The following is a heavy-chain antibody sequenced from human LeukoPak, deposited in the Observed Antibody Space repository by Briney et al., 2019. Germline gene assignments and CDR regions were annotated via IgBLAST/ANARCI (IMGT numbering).Heavy chain of an antibody. CDR2: IYYSGST. CDR3: ARHEPYSSSWRPGDY. V-gene: IGHV4-39*01. CDR1: GGSISSSSYY. D-gene: IGHD6-13*01. J-gene: IGHJ4*02. Sequence: PSETLSLTCTVSGGSISSSSYYWGWIRQPPGKGLEWIGSIYYSGSTYYNPSLKSRVTISVDTSKNQFSLKLSSVTAADTAVYYCARHEPYSSSWRPGDYWGQGTLVTVSS.